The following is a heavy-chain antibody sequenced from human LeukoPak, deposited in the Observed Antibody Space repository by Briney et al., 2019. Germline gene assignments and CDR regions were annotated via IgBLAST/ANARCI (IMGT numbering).Heavy chain of an antibody. D-gene: IGHD3-10*01. Sequence: PSETLSLTCAVYGGSFSGYYWSWIRKPPGRGLEWIGEINHSGSTNYNPSLKSRVTISVDTSKNQFSLKLSSVTAADTAVYYCASYHEGTGTEVDYWGQGTLVTVSS. CDR2: INHSGST. CDR1: GGSFSGYY. V-gene: IGHV4-34*01. CDR3: ASYHEGTGTEVDY. J-gene: IGHJ4*02.